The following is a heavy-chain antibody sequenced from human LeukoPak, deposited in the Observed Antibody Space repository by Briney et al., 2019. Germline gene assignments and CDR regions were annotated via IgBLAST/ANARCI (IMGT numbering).Heavy chain of an antibody. J-gene: IGHJ4*02. V-gene: IGHV1-8*01. CDR2: MTPSSGST. CDR3: ARGDY. CDR1: GYTFTNYD. Sequence: ASVKVSCKASGYTFTNYDINWVRQAPGQGLEWMGYMTPSSGSTGYAQKFQGRVTLTRNTSINTVYMQLSSLRSEDTAVYYCARGDYWSQGTLVTVSS.